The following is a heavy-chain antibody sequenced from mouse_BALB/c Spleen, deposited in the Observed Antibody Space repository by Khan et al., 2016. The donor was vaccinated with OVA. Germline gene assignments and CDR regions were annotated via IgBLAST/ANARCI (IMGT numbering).Heavy chain of an antibody. CDR2: IWAGGST. CDR3: AIDSGYYGSSWYFDV. V-gene: IGHV2-9*02. J-gene: IGHJ1*01. CDR1: GFSLTSYG. D-gene: IGHD1-1*01. Sequence: QVQLKESGPGLVAPSQSLAITCTVAGFSLTSYGVYWVRQPPGKGLEWLGVIWAGGSTNYNSALMSRLSISKDNSKSQVFLKMNSLQTDDTAMYXCAIDSGYYGSSWYFDVWGAGTTVTVSS.